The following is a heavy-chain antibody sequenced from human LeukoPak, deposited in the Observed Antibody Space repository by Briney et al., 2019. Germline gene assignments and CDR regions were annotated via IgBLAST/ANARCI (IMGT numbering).Heavy chain of an antibody. CDR3: ARDSGSAVVITGHFQH. Sequence: GRSLRLSCAASGFTFSNYGMHWVRQAPGKGLEWVAVMWYDGSNTYYADSVEGRFTISRDNSKSTLYLQMNSLRAEDTAVYYCARDSGSAVVITGHFQHWGQGTLVTVSS. D-gene: IGHD3-22*01. CDR2: MWYDGSNT. J-gene: IGHJ1*01. V-gene: IGHV3-33*01. CDR1: GFTFSNYG.